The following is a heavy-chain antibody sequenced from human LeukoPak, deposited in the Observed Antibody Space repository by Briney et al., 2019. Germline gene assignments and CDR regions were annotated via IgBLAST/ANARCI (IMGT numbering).Heavy chain of an antibody. CDR3: ARESQTVAGDAFDI. J-gene: IGHJ3*02. CDR2: ISSSSSYI. CDR1: GFTFSSYS. D-gene: IGHD6-19*01. V-gene: IGHV3-21*01. Sequence: GGSLRLSCAASGFTFSSYSMNWVPQAPGKGLEWVSSISSSSSYIYYADSVKGRFTISRDNAKNSLYLQMNSLRAEDTAVYYCARESQTVAGDAFDIWGQGTMVTVSS.